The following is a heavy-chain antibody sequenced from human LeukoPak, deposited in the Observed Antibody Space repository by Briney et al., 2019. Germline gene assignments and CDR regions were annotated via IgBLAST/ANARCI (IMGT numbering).Heavy chain of an antibody. CDR1: GYSVSSYW. J-gene: IGHJ4*02. V-gene: IGHV5-51*01. Sequence: PGESLRISCKGSGYSVSSYWISSVRQMPGKGLEKLGIIYRGDSDTRYSPSCQGQVTISADKSISTAYLQWSSLRASDTAMYYCVRSPVVGGMGSFDYWGQGTLVTVSS. D-gene: IGHD1-26*01. CDR3: VRSPVVGGMGSFDY. CDR2: IYRGDSDT.